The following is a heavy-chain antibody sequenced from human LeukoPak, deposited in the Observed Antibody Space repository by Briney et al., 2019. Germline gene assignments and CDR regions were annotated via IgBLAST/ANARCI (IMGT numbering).Heavy chain of an antibody. J-gene: IGHJ4*02. CDR3: AREYLAGRTTIQL. CDR1: GYTFNGYY. D-gene: IGHD4-17*01. V-gene: IGHV1-2*02. CDR2: MKCTNYGT. Sequence: VKVSYQASGYTFNGYYMHWVRQAAAQGLEWMGWMKCTNYGTNYGQKIQGKVTMTRDTTTRTAYMEQSRLRSGDTAVYYCAREYLAGRTTIQLWGQGTLVTVSS.